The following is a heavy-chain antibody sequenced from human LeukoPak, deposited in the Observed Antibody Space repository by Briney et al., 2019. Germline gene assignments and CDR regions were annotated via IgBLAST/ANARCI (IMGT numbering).Heavy chain of an antibody. J-gene: IGHJ6*03. D-gene: IGHD6-6*01. Sequence: GASVKVSCKASGGTFSSYAISWVRQAPGQGLEWMGGIIPIFGTANYAQKFQGRVTITTDESTSTAYMELSSLRSEDTAVYYCARSSYSSSSEYYYYYYMDVWGKGTTVTVSS. V-gene: IGHV1-69*05. CDR3: ARSSYSSSSEYYYYYYMDV. CDR2: IIPIFGTA. CDR1: GGTFSSYA.